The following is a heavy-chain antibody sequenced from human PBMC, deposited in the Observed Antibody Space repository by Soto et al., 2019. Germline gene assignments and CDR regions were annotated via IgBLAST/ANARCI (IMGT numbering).Heavy chain of an antibody. CDR2: ISSSSSCI. CDR1: GFTFSSYS. D-gene: IGHD4-17*01. Sequence: EVQLVESGGGLVKTGGSLRLSCAASGFTFSSYSMHWVRQAPGNGLEWVSSISSSSSCIYYADSVKGRFTISRDNAKNSHSLQMDGLLGDDTAVYYCARDPYGDYFQNWYAPWGQGSQVTV. J-gene: IGHJ5*02. V-gene: IGHV3-21*06. CDR3: ARDPYGDYFQNWYAP.